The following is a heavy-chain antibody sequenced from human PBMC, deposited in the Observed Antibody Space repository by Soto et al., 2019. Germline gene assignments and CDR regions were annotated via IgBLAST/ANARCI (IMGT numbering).Heavy chain of an antibody. J-gene: IGHJ6*02. CDR3: ARTDGDLDV. Sequence: QVQLVQSGAEVKKPGASVKVSCKASGYTFSSYDINWVRQATGQGLEWMGWMNPKSGHTGSAQKFQGRVTMNRDTSISTACMELSSLRSEDTAIYYCARTDGDLDVWGQGTTVTVSS. CDR2: MNPKSGHT. CDR1: GYTFSSYD. V-gene: IGHV1-8*01. D-gene: IGHD4-17*01.